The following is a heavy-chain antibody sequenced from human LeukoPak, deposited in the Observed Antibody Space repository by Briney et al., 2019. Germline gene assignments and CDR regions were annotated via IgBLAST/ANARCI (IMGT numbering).Heavy chain of an antibody. Sequence: GGSLRLSCAASGFTFSSYSMNWVRQAPGKGLEWVSSISSSSSYIYYADSVKGRFTISRDNAKNSLYLQMNSLRAEDTAVYYCARDSGGSYSPQLFDYWGQGTLVTVSS. D-gene: IGHD1-26*01. CDR3: ARDSGGSYSPQLFDY. CDR2: ISSSSSYI. V-gene: IGHV3-21*01. J-gene: IGHJ4*02. CDR1: GFTFSSYS.